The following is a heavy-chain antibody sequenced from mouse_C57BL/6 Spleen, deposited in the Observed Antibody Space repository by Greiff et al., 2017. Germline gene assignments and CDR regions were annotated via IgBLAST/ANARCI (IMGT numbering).Heavy chain of an antibody. Sequence: QVQLQQSGAELVRPGTSVKVSCKASGYAFTNYLIEWVKQRPGQGLEGIGVINPGSGGTNYNEKFKGKATLTADKSSSTAYMQLSSLTSEDSAVYFCARGDYYYGSSPYYYAMDYWGQGTSVTVSS. CDR1: GYAFTNYL. CDR2: INPGSGGT. CDR3: ARGDYYYGSSPYYYAMDY. J-gene: IGHJ4*01. V-gene: IGHV1-54*01. D-gene: IGHD1-1*01.